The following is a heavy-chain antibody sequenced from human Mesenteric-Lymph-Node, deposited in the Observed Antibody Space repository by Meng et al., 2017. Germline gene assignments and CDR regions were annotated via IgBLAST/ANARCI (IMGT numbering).Heavy chain of an antibody. V-gene: IGHV4-4*02. CDR2: IYHSGST. Sequence: QVQLQESGPGLVKPSGTLSLTCAVSGDSISSINWWSWVRQPPGKGLEWIGEIYHSGSTYYNPSLKSRVTISVDKSKNQFSLKLSSVTAADTAVYYCARATVTGSGGFDYWGLGTLVTVSS. CDR3: ARATVTGSGGFDY. D-gene: IGHD3-10*01. J-gene: IGHJ4*02. CDR1: GDSISSINW.